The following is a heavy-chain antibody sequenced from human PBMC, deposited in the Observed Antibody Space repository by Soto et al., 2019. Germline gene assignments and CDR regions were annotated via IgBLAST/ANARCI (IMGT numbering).Heavy chain of an antibody. J-gene: IGHJ4*02. Sequence: PGGSLRLSCAASGFTFRNYWMHWVRQAPGKGLVWVSRINRDGSSTSYADSVKGRVTISRDTAKNTLYLQMNSLRAEDTAVYYCAREIVTTGEYYFDSWGQGT. V-gene: IGHV3-74*01. CDR3: AREIVTTGEYYFDS. D-gene: IGHD1-1*01. CDR2: INRDGSST. CDR1: GFTFRNYW.